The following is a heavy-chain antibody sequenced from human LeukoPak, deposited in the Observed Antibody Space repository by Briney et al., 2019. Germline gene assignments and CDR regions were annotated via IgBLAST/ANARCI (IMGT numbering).Heavy chain of an antibody. CDR2: IWYVGSNK. Sequence: AGGSLRLSCAASGFTFSSYGMQWVRQAPGKGVEWVADIWYVGSNKYYADSVKGRFTISRDNSKNTLYLQMNSLRAEDTAVYYCARGTGGRTSYYYYGMDVWGQGTTVTVS. CDR3: ARGTGGRTSYYYYGMDV. J-gene: IGHJ6*02. V-gene: IGHV3-33*01. D-gene: IGHD3-16*01. CDR1: GFTFSSYG.